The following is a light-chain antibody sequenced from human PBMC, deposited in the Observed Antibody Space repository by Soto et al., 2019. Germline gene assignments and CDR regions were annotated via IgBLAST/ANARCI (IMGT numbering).Light chain of an antibody. CDR2: DAS. J-gene: IGKJ4*01. CDR1: HDINNY. Sequence: DIHITHSPSSLSSSVVDRFTITCQASHDINNYLNWYQQKPGKAPNLLIYDASHLETGVPSRFSGSGYGTDFTFTISSLQPEDIATYYCQQSDNLPTFGGGTKVDIK. V-gene: IGKV1-33*01. CDR3: QQSDNLPT.